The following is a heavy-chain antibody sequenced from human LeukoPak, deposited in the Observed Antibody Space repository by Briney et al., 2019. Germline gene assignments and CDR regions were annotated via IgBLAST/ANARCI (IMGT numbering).Heavy chain of an antibody. CDR2: ISSSSGSI. J-gene: IGHJ6*02. V-gene: IGHV3-48*02. CDR3: AGSSGSYPHYYYYYGMDV. Sequence: GGSLRLSCAVSGFTFSTYNMNWVRQAPGKGLEWISYISSSSGSIYYADSVKGRFTISRDNAKNSLYLQMNSLRDEDTAVYYCAGSSGSYPHYYYYYGMDVWGQGTRVTVSS. CDR1: GFTFSTYN. D-gene: IGHD1-26*01.